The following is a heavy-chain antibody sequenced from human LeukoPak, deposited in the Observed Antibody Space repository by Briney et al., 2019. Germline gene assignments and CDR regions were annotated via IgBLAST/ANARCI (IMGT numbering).Heavy chain of an antibody. CDR1: GGSISSYY. CDR3: ARCLGWELPDAFDI. J-gene: IGHJ3*02. D-gene: IGHD1-26*01. CDR2: IYYSGST. V-gene: IGHV4-59*01. Sequence: SETLSLTCTVSGGSISSYYWSWIRQPPGKGLEWIGYIYYSGSTNYNPSLKSRVTISVDTSKNQFSLKLSSVTAADTAVYYCARCLGWELPDAFDIWGQGTMVTVSS.